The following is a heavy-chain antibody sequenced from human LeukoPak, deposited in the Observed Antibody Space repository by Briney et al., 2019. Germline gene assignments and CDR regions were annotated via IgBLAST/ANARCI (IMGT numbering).Heavy chain of an antibody. J-gene: IGHJ5*02. CDR1: GFAFSSYA. V-gene: IGHV3-21*01. D-gene: IGHD5-24*01. CDR2: ISSGSGYI. Sequence: GGSLRLSCAASGFAFSSYAMSWVRQAPGKGLEWVSAISSGSGYIYYADSVKGRFTISRDNAKNSLYLQMNSLRAEDTAVHYCAGDYQLGRAWFDPWGQGTLVTVSS. CDR3: AGDYQLGRAWFDP.